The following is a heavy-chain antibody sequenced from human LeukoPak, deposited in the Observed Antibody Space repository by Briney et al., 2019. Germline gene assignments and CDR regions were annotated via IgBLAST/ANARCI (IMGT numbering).Heavy chain of an antibody. D-gene: IGHD3-10*01. Sequence: PGGCLRLSCAVSGSTVAVNYRTWVRQAPGKGLEWVSVVYSGGSAYYADSVKGRFTISRDLSKNTLFLQMNSLRAEDTAVYYCATPGGSGDYPYPTYFNYWGQGTLITVSS. CDR2: VYSGGSA. CDR1: GSTVAVNY. J-gene: IGHJ4*02. CDR3: ATPGGSGDYPYPTYFNY. V-gene: IGHV3-53*01.